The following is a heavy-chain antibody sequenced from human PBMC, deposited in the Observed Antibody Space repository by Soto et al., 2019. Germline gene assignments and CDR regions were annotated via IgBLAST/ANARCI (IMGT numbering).Heavy chain of an antibody. CDR2: IKSKTDGGTT. Sequence: GGSLRLSCAASGFTFSNAWMSWVRQAPGKGLEWVGRIKSKTDGGTTDYAAPVKGRFTISRDDSKNTLYLQMNSLKTEDTAVYYCTTGITGTTDYYYGMDVWGQGTTVTVSS. CDR1: GFTFSNAW. CDR3: TTGITGTTDYYYGMDV. D-gene: IGHD1-20*01. V-gene: IGHV3-15*01. J-gene: IGHJ6*02.